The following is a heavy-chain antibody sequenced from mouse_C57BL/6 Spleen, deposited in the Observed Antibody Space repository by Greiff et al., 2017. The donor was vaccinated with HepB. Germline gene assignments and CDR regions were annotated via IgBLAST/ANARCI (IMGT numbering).Heavy chain of an antibody. J-gene: IGHJ4*01. D-gene: IGHD1-1*01. Sequence: QVQLQQPGAELVMPGASVKLSCKASGYTFTSYWMHWVKQRPGQGLEWIGEIDPSDSYTNYNQKFKGKSTLTVDKASSTAYMQLSSLTSEDTAVYYCARTSPLYYGSSYAMDYWGQGTSVTVSS. V-gene: IGHV1-69*01. CDR1: GYTFTSYW. CDR3: ARTSPLYYGSSYAMDY. CDR2: IDPSDSYT.